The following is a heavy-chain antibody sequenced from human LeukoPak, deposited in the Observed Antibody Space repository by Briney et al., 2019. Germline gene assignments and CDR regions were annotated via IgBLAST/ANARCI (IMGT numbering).Heavy chain of an antibody. Sequence: PGGSLRLSCAASGFTFNRYWMHWVRQAPGKGLEWVSRIYSDAGSISYADFVKGRFTISRDNSKNTLHLQMNSLRAEDTAVYYCARPPYNWNDGWFDPWGQGTLVTVSS. J-gene: IGHJ5*02. CDR2: IYSDAGSI. CDR3: ARPPYNWNDGWFDP. V-gene: IGHV3-74*01. D-gene: IGHD1-1*01. CDR1: GFTFNRYW.